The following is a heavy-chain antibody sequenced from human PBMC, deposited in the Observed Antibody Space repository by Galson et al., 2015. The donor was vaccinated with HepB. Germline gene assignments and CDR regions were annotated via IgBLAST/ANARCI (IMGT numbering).Heavy chain of an antibody. J-gene: IGHJ4*02. D-gene: IGHD5-12*01. Sequence: CAISGDSVSSNSASWNWIRQSPSRGLAWLGMTYYRSKWYYDYAVSVKSRMSINPDTSKNQFSLQLNSVPPEDTAVYYCSRGVLTWTGYDYGSFFDYWGQGSQVTVSS. CDR2: TYYRSKWYY. CDR1: GDSVSSNSAS. CDR3: SRGVLTWTGYDYGSFFDY. V-gene: IGHV6-1*01.